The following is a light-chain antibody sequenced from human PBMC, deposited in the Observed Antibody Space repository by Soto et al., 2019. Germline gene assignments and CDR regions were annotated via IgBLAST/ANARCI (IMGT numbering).Light chain of an antibody. Sequence: DSQLTQSPSSLFATVGDRVTITCRASQSISSYLNWYQQKPGKAPKLLIYAASSLQSGVPSRFSGSGSGTDFTLTISSLQPEDFATYYCQQSYSTPITCGQGTRLEIK. J-gene: IGKJ5*01. CDR1: QSISSY. CDR3: QQSYSTPIT. V-gene: IGKV1-39*01. CDR2: AAS.